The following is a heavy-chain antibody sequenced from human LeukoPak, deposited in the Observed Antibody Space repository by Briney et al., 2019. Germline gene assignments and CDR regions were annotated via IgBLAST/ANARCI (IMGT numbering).Heavy chain of an antibody. D-gene: IGHD5-24*01. V-gene: IGHV4-30-4*01. Sequence: PSETLSLTCTVSGGSISSGDYYWSWIRQPPGKGLEWIGYIYYSGSTYYNPSLKSRVTISVDTSKNQFSLQLNSVTPEDTAVYYCARDRDLEDWYFDLWGRGTLVTVSS. CDR3: ARDRDLEDWYFDL. CDR2: IYYSGST. J-gene: IGHJ2*01. CDR1: GGSISSGDYY.